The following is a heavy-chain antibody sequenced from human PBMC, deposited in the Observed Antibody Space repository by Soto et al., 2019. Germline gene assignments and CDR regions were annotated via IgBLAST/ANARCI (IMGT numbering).Heavy chain of an antibody. CDR2: SIRIFGTA. J-gene: IGHJ6*02. Sequence: QVQLVQSGAEVKKPGSSVKVSCKASGGTFSSYAISWGRQAHGQGLEWMGGSIRIFGTANYAQKFQGRVTITADETTSTAYMDLSSLRSEDTAVYYCAREGGTYYGMHVWGQGTTVTVSS. D-gene: IGHD2-15*01. CDR3: AREGGTYYGMHV. V-gene: IGHV1-69*01. CDR1: GGTFSSYA.